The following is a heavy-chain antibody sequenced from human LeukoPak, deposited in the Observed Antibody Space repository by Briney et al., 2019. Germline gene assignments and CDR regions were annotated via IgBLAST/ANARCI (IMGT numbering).Heavy chain of an antibody. J-gene: IGHJ4*02. D-gene: IGHD6-6*01. CDR1: GGSFSGYY. CDR3: ARVKYVYSSSFDY. Sequence: SETLSLTCAVYGGSFSGYYWSWIRQPPGKGLEWIGEINHRGSTNYNPSLKSRVTISVDTSKNQFSLKLSSVTAADTAVYYCARVKYVYSSSFDYWGQGTLVTVSS. V-gene: IGHV4-34*01. CDR2: INHRGST.